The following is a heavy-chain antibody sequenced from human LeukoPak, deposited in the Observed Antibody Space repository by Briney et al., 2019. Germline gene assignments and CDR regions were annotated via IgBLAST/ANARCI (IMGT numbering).Heavy chain of an antibody. D-gene: IGHD5-18*01. J-gene: IGHJ4*02. CDR2: INSNGNTT. V-gene: IGHV3-74*01. CDR1: GFTFSTYW. Sequence: QTGGSLRLSCAASGFTFSTYWMHWARQVPGKGLVWVSRINSNGNTTPYADSVKGRFTISRDNAKNTLFLQMNSLRAEDTAVYYCARRGGNSYAPVDYWGQGTLVTVSS. CDR3: ARRGGNSYAPVDY.